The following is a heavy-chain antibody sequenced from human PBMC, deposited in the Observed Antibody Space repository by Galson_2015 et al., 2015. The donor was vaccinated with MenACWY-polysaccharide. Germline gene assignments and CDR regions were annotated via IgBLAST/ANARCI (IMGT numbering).Heavy chain of an antibody. CDR3: ARVEKYSGSYYILH. Sequence: ETLSLTCAVSGYSISSGYYWGWIRQPPGQGLEWIGSIYHSGSTYYNPSLKSRVTISVAASKNQFSRKQSSVTAADTAVYYCARVEKYSGSYYILHWGQGTLVTVSS. J-gene: IGHJ4*02. V-gene: IGHV4-38-2*01. CDR2: IYHSGST. CDR1: GYSISSGYY. D-gene: IGHD1-26*01.